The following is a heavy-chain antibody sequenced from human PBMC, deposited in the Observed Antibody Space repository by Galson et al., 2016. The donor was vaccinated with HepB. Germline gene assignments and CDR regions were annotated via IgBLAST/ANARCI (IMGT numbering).Heavy chain of an antibody. J-gene: IGHJ4*02. CDR2: ISGDGSTT. CDR1: GFTFSSYA. D-gene: IGHD6-13*01. CDR3: ARHRGRSSWYSNFDY. V-gene: IGHV3-23*01. Sequence: SLRLSCAASGFTFSSYAMSWVRQAPGKGLEWVSSISGDGSTTYYADSVKGRFTISRDNSKNTLYLQMSSLRAEDTAVYYCARHRGRSSWYSNFDYWGQGTLVTASS.